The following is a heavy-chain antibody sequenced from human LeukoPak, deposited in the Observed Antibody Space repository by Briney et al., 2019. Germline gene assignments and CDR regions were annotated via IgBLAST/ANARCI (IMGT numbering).Heavy chain of an antibody. CDR1: GFTVSTNH. J-gene: IGHJ6*03. CDR2: IYNDGNT. Sequence: GGCLRLSCAVSGFTVSTNHMSWVRQAPGRGLEWVSVIYNDGNTYYTDSVKGRFTISRDNSKNTVFLQMNSLRVEDTAVYYCARDREVVTAKAQMDVWGKGTTVTVSS. D-gene: IGHD2-21*02. CDR3: ARDREVVTAKAQMDV. V-gene: IGHV3-53*01.